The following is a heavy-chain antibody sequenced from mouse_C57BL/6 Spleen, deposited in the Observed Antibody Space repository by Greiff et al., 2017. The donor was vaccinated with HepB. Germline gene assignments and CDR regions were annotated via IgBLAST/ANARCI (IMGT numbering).Heavy chain of an antibody. V-gene: IGHV1-12*01. J-gene: IGHJ2*01. CDR2: IYPGNGDT. D-gene: IGHD1-1*01. Sequence: QVQLQQSGAELVRPGASVKMSCKASGYTFTSYNMHWVKQTPRQGLEWIGAIYPGNGDTSYNQKFKGKATLTVDKSSSTAYMQLSSLTSEDSAVYFCARSHYYGSSQSYFDYWGQGTTLTVSS. CDR1: GYTFTSYN. CDR3: ARSHYYGSSQSYFDY.